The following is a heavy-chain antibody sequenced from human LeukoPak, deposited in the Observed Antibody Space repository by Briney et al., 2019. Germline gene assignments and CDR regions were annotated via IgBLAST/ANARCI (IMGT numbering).Heavy chain of an antibody. CDR3: ARRAWASSNWYFDY. V-gene: IGHV5-51*01. CDR2: IYPSDSDT. D-gene: IGHD4-11*01. CDR1: GFSFTSYW. J-gene: IGHJ4*02. Sequence: GESLKISCKGSGFSFTSYWIGWVRQMPGKGLEYLGIIYPSDSDTRYNPSFQGQVTISADKSISTAYLQWSSLEASDTAMYYCARRAWASSNWYFDYWGRGTLVTVSS.